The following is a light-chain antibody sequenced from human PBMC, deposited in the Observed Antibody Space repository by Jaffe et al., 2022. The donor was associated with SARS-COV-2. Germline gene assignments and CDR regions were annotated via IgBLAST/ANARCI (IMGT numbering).Light chain of an antibody. CDR2: ATA. CDR1: QSISSH. Sequence: DIQMTQSPSSLSASVGDRVTISCRASQSISSHLNWYQQKPGKAPKLLIYATATLQSGVPSRFSGSGSGTDFALTISNLQPEDFATYYCQQSYGTPPYTFGQGTKLEIK. V-gene: IGKV1-39*01. J-gene: IGKJ2*01. CDR3: QQSYGTPPYT.